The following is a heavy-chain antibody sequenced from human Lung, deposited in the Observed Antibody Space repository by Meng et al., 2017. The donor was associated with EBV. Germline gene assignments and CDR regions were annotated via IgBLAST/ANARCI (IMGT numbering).Heavy chain of an antibody. CDR3: ATGRIGLLWFGELGY. CDR2: IYYSGST. CDR1: GGSVSSGSFY. Sequence: GQLQDSGPGWCKPSETLSLTCTVSGGSVSSGSFYWSWIRQHPGKGLEWIGYIYYSGSTYYNPSLKNRVTISVDTSKNQFSLKLSSVTAADTAVYYCATGRIGLLWFGELGYWGQGTLVTVSS. D-gene: IGHD3-10*01. V-gene: IGHV4-31*02. J-gene: IGHJ4*02.